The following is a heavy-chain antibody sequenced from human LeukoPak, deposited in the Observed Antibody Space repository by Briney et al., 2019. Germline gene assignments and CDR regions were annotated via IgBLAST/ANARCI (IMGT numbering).Heavy chain of an antibody. CDR2: IIPIFGTA. J-gene: IGHJ4*02. Sequence: ASVKVSCKASGGTSSSYAISWVRQAPGQGLEWMGGIIPIFGTANYAQKFQGRVTITADESTSTAYMELSSLRSEDTAVYYCARSSVVGATVDYWGQGTLVTVSS. D-gene: IGHD1-26*01. V-gene: IGHV1-69*13. CDR1: GGTSSSYA. CDR3: ARSSVVGATVDY.